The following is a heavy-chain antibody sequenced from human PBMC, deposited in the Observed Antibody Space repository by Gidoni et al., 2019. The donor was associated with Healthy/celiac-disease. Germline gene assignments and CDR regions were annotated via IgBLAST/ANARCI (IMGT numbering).Heavy chain of an antibody. Sequence: EVQLVESGGGLVKPGGSLRLSCAASGFTLSNAWVSWVRQAPGKGLEWVGRIKSKTDGGTTDYAAAVKGRFTISRDDSKNTLYLQMNSLKTEDTAVYYCTTAPDFWSGTTNDIWGQGTMVTVSS. D-gene: IGHD3-3*01. CDR1: GFTLSNAW. V-gene: IGHV3-15*01. J-gene: IGHJ3*02. CDR3: TTAPDFWSGTTNDI. CDR2: IKSKTDGGTT.